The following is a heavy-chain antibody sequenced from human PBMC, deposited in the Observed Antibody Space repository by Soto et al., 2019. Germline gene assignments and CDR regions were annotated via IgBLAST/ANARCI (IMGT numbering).Heavy chain of an antibody. V-gene: IGHV4-39*07. Sequence: SETLSLTCTVSGGSISSSTYYWGWMRQPPGKGLEWIASFFIGGNTYYNPSLKSRVTISVDTSKNQFSLKLTSVTAADTAVYYCARGLYYYYGMDVWGQGTTVTVSS. J-gene: IGHJ6*02. CDR3: ARGLYYYYGMDV. CDR2: FFIGGNT. CDR1: GGSISSSTYY.